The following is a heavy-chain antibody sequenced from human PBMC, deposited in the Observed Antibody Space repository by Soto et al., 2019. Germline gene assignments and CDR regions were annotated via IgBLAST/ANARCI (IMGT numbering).Heavy chain of an antibody. CDR3: ARETVLGYHVMDV. CDR2: INPTTNTP. D-gene: IGHD2-2*01. V-gene: IGHV1-46*01. Sequence: QVQLVQSGAEVRKPGASVKISCKASGYSFTSYHIHWLRQAPGQGLEWLGVINPTTNTPISAQKFPGRVIVTREMAASTVSVDLSSLRSEDTAIYSCARETVLGYHVMDVWGQGTTVTVSS. CDR1: GYSFTSYH. J-gene: IGHJ6*02.